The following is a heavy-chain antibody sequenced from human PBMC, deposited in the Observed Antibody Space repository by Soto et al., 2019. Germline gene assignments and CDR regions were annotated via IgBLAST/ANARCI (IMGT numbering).Heavy chain of an antibody. V-gene: IGHV1-3*01. CDR2: INAGNGNT. J-gene: IGHJ5*01. CDR3: ARAPNYYGSGSYYIDS. Sequence: ASVKVSCKASGYTFTSYAMHWVRQAPGQRLEWMGWINAGNGNTKYSQKFQGRVTITRDTSASTAYMELSSLRSEDTAVYYCARAPNYYGSGSYYIDSWGQGTLVTVSS. D-gene: IGHD3-10*01. CDR1: GYTFTSYA.